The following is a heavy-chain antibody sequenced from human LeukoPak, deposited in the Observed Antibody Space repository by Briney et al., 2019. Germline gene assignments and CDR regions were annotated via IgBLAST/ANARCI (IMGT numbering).Heavy chain of an antibody. V-gene: IGHV3-30-3*01. J-gene: IGHJ4*02. Sequence: GGSLRLSCAASGFTFTRYDMHWVRQAPGKGLEWVAVISSDASNKDYANSVKGRFTIARDNSQNTLFVQMNSLRVEDTAVYYCVLGHYGGLFDNWGQGALVTVSS. CDR1: GFTFTRYD. CDR2: ISSDASNK. D-gene: IGHD4-23*01. CDR3: VLGHYGGLFDN.